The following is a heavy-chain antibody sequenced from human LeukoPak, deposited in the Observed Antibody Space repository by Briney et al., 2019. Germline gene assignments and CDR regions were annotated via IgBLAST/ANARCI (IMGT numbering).Heavy chain of an antibody. CDR3: AKDLGYQLLY. CDR2: IHPSGST. V-gene: IGHV4-4*02. CDR1: GGSITTSNW. D-gene: IGHD2-2*01. Sequence: SGTLSLTCAVSGGSITTSNWWSWVRQPPGKGLEWIGEIHPSGSTHYSPSLRSRVTLSMDKSKNQFSLELSSVTAADTAIYYCAKDLGYQLLYWGQGTLVTVSS. J-gene: IGHJ4*02.